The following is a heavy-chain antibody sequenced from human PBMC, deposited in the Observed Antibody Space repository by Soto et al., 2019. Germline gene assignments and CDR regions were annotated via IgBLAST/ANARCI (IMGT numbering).Heavy chain of an antibody. Sequence: SETLSLTCTVSGDSFSNFYWSWIRQSPGKGLEWIGYFHDSGKTGYNPSLENRVSMVLGTSSNQFSLKLSSVTAADTAIYYCARGTRELITSFFAYWGQGLPVTVSS. CDR1: GDSFSNFY. CDR2: FHDSGKT. CDR3: ARGTRELITSFFAY. J-gene: IGHJ4*02. D-gene: IGHD1-7*01. V-gene: IGHV4-59*01.